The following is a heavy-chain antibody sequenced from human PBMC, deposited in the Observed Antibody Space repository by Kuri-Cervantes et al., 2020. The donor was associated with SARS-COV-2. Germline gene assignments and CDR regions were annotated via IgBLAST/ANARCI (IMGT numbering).Heavy chain of an antibody. D-gene: IGHD6-6*01. Sequence: SETLSLTCTVSGVSIGSYYWSWIRQPPGKGLEWIGYIYYSGSTNYNPSLKSGVTISVDTSKNQFSLKLSSVTAADTAVYYCAQSRSIAARRPWYFDLWGRGTLVTVSS. V-gene: IGHV4-59*01. CDR2: IYYSGST. CDR3: AQSRSIAARRPWYFDL. CDR1: GVSIGSYY. J-gene: IGHJ2*01.